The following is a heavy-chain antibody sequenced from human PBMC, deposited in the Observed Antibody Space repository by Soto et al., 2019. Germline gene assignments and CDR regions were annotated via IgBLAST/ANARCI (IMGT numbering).Heavy chain of an antibody. V-gene: IGHV3-23*01. J-gene: IGHJ5*01. D-gene: IGHD3-22*01. CDR2: VSDTGLST. Sequence: LRLSCAAPGFTFRSYALSWVRQAPGKGLEWVSTVSDTGLSTYYAGSVTGRFTISRDNSRNTLYLQMNGLRAEDTAVYYCAKSFYDSSGFDSWGLGTLVTVSS. CDR3: AKSFYDSSGFDS. CDR1: GFTFRSYA.